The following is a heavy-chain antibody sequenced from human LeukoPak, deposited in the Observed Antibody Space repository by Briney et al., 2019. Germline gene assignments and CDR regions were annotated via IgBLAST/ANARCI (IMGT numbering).Heavy chain of an antibody. Sequence: GGSLRLSCAASGFTFSNYWMSWVRQGPGKGLEWVAKIKTDGSEKEYVDAVKGRFIISRDNAKNSVYLQMNSLRAEDTAVYYCAREVRSLPYWGQGTLVTVSS. CDR2: IKTDGSEK. D-gene: IGHD1-1*01. J-gene: IGHJ4*02. V-gene: IGHV3-7*01. CDR1: GFTFSNYW. CDR3: AREVRSLPY.